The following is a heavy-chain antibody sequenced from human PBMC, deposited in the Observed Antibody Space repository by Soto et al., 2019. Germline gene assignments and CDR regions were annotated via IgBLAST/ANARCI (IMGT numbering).Heavy chain of an antibody. Sequence: QVQLVQSGAEVKKPGSSVMVSCKASGGTFSSYTISWVRQAPGQGLEWMGRIIPILGIANYAQKFQGRVTITADKSTSTAYMELSSLRSEDTAVYYCARIRDCSGGSCLSGWFDPWGQGTLVTVSS. V-gene: IGHV1-69*02. CDR1: GGTFSSYT. CDR3: ARIRDCSGGSCLSGWFDP. J-gene: IGHJ5*02. D-gene: IGHD2-15*01. CDR2: IIPILGIA.